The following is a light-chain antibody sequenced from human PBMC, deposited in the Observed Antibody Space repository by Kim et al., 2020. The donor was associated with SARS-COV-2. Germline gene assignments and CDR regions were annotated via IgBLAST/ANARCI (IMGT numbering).Light chain of an antibody. CDR3: QQFRDYLST. J-gene: IGKJ5*01. CDR1: QAIGNT. V-gene: IGKV1-13*01. Sequence: GAVGDRVTSTCRASQAIGNTLAGYQQKPAKAPELLIYDASSLQSGVPSRFSGSGSGTDFALTISSLQPEDFATYYCQQFRDYLSTFGQGTRLEIK. CDR2: DAS.